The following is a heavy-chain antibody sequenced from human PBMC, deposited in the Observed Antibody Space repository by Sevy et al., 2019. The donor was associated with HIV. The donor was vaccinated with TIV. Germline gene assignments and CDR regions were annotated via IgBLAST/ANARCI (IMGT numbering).Heavy chain of an antibody. CDR2: ISSSSSYI. J-gene: IGHJ4*02. CDR3: ASENGAYSSSWYYFDY. Sequence: GGSLRLSCAASGFTFSSYSMIWVRQAPGKGLEWVSSISSSSSYIYYADSVKGRFTISRDNAKNSLYLQMNSLRAEDTAVYYCASENGAYSSSWYYFDYWGQGTLVTVSS. D-gene: IGHD6-13*01. CDR1: GFTFSSYS. V-gene: IGHV3-21*01.